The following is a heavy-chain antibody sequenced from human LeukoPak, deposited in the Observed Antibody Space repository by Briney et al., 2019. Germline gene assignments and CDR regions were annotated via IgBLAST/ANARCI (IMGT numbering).Heavy chain of an antibody. D-gene: IGHD1-1*01. Sequence: PGGSLRLSCAASGFPFSSYWMSWVRQAPGKGLEWVANIKQDGSDKYYVDSVKGRFTISRDNAKKSLYLQLNSLRADDTAVYYSARLTGTTGFDYWGQGTLVTVSS. CDR3: ARLTGTTGFDY. V-gene: IGHV3-7*01. J-gene: IGHJ4*02. CDR1: GFPFSSYW. CDR2: IKQDGSDK.